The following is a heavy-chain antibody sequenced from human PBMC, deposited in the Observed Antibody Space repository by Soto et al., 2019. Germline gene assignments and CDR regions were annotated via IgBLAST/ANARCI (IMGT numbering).Heavy chain of an antibody. CDR1: GGSISSYY. J-gene: IGHJ6*03. Sequence: ETLSLTCTVSGGSISSYYWSWIRQPPGKGLEWIGYIYYSGSTNYNPSLKSRVTISVDTSKNQFSLKLSSVTAADTAVYYYARGVFYYYYYMDVWGKGTTVNVSS. CDR2: IYYSGST. V-gene: IGHV4-59*08. D-gene: IGHD3-10*01. CDR3: ARGVFYYYYYMDV.